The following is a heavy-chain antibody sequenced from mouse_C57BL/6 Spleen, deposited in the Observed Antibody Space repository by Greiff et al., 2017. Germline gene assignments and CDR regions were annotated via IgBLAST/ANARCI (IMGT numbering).Heavy chain of an antibody. D-gene: IGHD4-1*01. Sequence: QVQLQQSGAELVRPGTSVKMSCKASGYTFTNYWIGWAKQRPGHGLEWIGDIYPGGGYTNYNEKFKGKATLTADKSSSTAYMQFSSLTSEESAIYDCERRDSNQTGTGPFDYWGQGTTLTVSS. J-gene: IGHJ2*01. CDR2: IYPGGGYT. CDR1: GYTFTNYW. V-gene: IGHV1-63*01. CDR3: ERRDSNQTGTGPFDY.